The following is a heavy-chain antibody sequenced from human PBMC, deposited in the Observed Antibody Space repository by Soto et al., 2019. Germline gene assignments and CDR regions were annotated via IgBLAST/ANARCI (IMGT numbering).Heavy chain of an antibody. J-gene: IGHJ4*02. V-gene: IGHV1-18*01. CDR2: ISAYNGNI. CDR3: AIANYGDNDY. CDR1: GYIFPSST. Sequence: QVQLVQSGAAVKKPGASVKVSCKAPGYIFPSSTISWVRQAPGQGLEWMGWISAYNGNIKDAQKFQGRFTMTTDTSTRTAYMELRSLTSEDTAMYYCAIANYGDNDYWGQGTLVTVSA. D-gene: IGHD4-17*01.